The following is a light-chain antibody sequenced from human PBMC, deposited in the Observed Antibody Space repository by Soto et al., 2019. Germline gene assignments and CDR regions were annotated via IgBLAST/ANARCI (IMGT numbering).Light chain of an antibody. CDR3: QHYNNWPPWT. CDR2: DAS. J-gene: IGKJ1*01. CDR1: QSINTY. V-gene: IGKV3D-15*01. Sequence: ENVLTHSPATLSLSPWEVATLSCRASQSINTYLAWYQQKPGQAPRLLIYDASKRATGIPARFSGSGSGTEFTLTISSLQSEDFAIYYCQHYNNWPPWTFGQGTKVDIK.